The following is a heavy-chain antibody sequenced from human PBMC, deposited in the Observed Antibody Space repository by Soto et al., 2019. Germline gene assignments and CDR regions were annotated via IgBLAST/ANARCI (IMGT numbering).Heavy chain of an antibody. J-gene: IGHJ4*02. V-gene: IGHV4-30-4*02. CDR2: IRYGVTP. Sequence: PSDTLCLTCTVSGGSLRGYNYCWSWIRQPPGKGLEWIGYIRYGVTPYYSASLRSRVDISLDTSKNHFSLKVNSVTAADTAVYFCARLKTSATSDYFDSWGQGALVTVSS. CDR1: GGSLRGYNYC. D-gene: IGHD3-16*01. CDR3: ARLKTSATSDYFDS.